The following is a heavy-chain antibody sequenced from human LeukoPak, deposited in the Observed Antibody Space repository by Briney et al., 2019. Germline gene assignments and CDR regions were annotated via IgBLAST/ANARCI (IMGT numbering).Heavy chain of an antibody. CDR3: AKSSTSCTKCFDY. J-gene: IGHJ4*02. D-gene: IGHD2-2*01. CDR2: IWYDGSNK. CDR1: GFTFSSYG. Sequence: PGGSLRLSCAASGFTFSSYGMHWVRQAPGKGLEWVAVIWYDGSNKYYADSVKGRFTISRDNSKNTLYLQMNSLRAEDTAVYYCAKSSTSCTKCFDYWGQGTLVTVSS. V-gene: IGHV3-30*02.